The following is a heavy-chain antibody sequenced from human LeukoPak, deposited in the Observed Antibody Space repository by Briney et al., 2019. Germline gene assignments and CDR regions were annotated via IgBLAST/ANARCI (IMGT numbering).Heavy chain of an antibody. CDR1: GFTFSSYA. J-gene: IGHJ4*02. Sequence: GESLRLSCAASGFTFSSYAMHWARQAPGKGLEWVAVISYDGSNKYYADSVKGRFTISRDNSKNTLYLQMNSLRAEDTAVYYCARDQGYSSGWYGYWGQGTLVTVS. CDR2: ISYDGSNK. V-gene: IGHV3-30-3*01. D-gene: IGHD6-19*01. CDR3: ARDQGYSSGWYGY.